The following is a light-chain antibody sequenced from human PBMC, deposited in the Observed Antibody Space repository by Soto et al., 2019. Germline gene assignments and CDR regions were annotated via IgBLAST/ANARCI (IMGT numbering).Light chain of an antibody. Sequence: DIQLTQSPSFLSASIGDRVTITCRASQGISNYLAWYQQKPGKAPKLLIFAASTLQSGVPSRFSGSGSGTEFTLTISSLEPEDFATYWCQQVKCSPFTFGPGTKVDIK. J-gene: IGKJ3*01. CDR2: AAS. V-gene: IGKV1-9*01. CDR3: QQVKCSPFT. CDR1: QGISNY.